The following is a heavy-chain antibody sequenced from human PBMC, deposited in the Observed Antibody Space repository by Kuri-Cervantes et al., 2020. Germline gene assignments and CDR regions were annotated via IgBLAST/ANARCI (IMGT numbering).Heavy chain of an antibody. CDR2: ISSSSTYI. J-gene: IGHJ5*02. Sequence: GESLKISCAASGFSFSTYSMCWVRQAPGKGLEWVSSISSSSTYIYYAESVKGRFTISRDNSKNTLYLQMNSLRAEDTAVYYCAKGPSDAHYWGFDPWGQGALVTVSS. V-gene: IGHV3-21*04. CDR3: AKGPSDAHYWGFDP. D-gene: IGHD2-8*02. CDR1: GFSFSTYS.